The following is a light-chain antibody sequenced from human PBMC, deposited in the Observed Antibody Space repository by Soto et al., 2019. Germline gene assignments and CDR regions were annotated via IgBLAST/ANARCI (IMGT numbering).Light chain of an antibody. CDR2: GAS. J-gene: IGKJ1*01. Sequence: EIVLTQSPGTLSLSPGERATLSCRASQSVSSNYLARYQQKPGQAPRPLIYGASSRATGIPDRFSGSGAGADFPLTIRKLEPEDFAVYYFPHYGSSPGPVGQGTKVDNK. CDR1: QSVSSNY. V-gene: IGKV3-20*01. CDR3: PHYGSSPGP.